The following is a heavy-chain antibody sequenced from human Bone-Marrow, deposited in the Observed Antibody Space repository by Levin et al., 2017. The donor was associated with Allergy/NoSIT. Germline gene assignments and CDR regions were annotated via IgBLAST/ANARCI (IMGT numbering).Heavy chain of an antibody. CDR3: ARENYDTSGQRLHFDS. CDR2: SSAYNGRT. Sequence: ASVKVSCKASGYTFSSYVISWVRQVPGQGLEWMGWSSAYNGRTKYVQNFEDRVNMTTDRSTSTAHMELRSLGSGDTAVYYCARENYDTSGQRLHFDSWGQGTLVTVSS. J-gene: IGHJ4*02. V-gene: IGHV1-18*01. CDR1: GYTFSSYV. D-gene: IGHD3-22*01.